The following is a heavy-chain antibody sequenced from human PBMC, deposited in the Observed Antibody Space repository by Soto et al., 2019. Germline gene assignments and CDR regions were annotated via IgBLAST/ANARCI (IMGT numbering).Heavy chain of an antibody. CDR1: GFTFSSYA. Sequence: PGGSLRLSCAASGFTFSSYAMSWVRQAPGKGLEWVSAISGSGGSTYYADSVKGRFTISRDNSKNTLYLQMNSLRAEDTAVYYCAKGKNSGYDYALDYRGQGTLVNVSS. V-gene: IGHV3-23*01. CDR3: AKGKNSGYDYALDY. D-gene: IGHD5-12*01. CDR2: ISGSGGST. J-gene: IGHJ4*02.